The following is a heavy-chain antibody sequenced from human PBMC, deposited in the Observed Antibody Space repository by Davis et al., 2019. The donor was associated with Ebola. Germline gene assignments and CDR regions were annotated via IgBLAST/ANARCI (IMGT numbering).Heavy chain of an antibody. CDR1: GFTFRSYG. V-gene: IGHV3-23*01. CDR3: AREGVSSGHAGSFDY. CDR2: IGVRGTT. J-gene: IGHJ4*02. Sequence: GESLKISCAASGFTFRSYGVTWVRQAPGKGLECVAAIGVRGTTDYGDAVKGRFTISRDDSKNTVDLQMNSLRADDTAFYYCAREGVSSGHAGSFDYWGQGILVTVSS. D-gene: IGHD6-19*01.